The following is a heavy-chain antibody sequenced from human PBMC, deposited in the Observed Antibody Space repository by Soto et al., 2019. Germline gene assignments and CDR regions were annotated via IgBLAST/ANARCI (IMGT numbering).Heavy chain of an antibody. V-gene: IGHV3-74*01. Sequence: EVQLVESGGGLVQPGGSLRLSCGASGFTFNNYWMHWVRQAPGKGLVWVSRINSDGSTRSYADFVKGRFTISRDNAKNTVYLPMNSLRVEDTAVYYCARDLVDWGQGALVTVSS. J-gene: IGHJ4*02. CDR3: ARDLVD. CDR2: INSDGSTR. CDR1: GFTFNNYW. D-gene: IGHD2-15*01.